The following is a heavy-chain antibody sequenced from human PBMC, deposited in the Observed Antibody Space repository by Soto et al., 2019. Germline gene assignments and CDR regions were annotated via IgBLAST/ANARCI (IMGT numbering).Heavy chain of an antibody. D-gene: IGHD1-26*01. CDR3: AGWELLRGVDY. Sequence: QVQLQESGPGLVKPSQTLSLTCTVSGGSISSGDYYWSWIRQPPGKGLEWIGYIYYSGSTYYNPSLKSRVTXSVXTSKHQFSLKLSSVTAADTAVYYCAGWELLRGVDYWGQGTLVTVSS. CDR1: GGSISSGDYY. V-gene: IGHV4-30-4*01. CDR2: IYYSGST. J-gene: IGHJ4*02.